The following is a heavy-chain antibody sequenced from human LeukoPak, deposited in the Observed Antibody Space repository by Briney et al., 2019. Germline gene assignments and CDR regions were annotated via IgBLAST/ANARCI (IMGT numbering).Heavy chain of an antibody. V-gene: IGHV3-48*03. CDR3: ARDNAGTIAEGFDY. J-gene: IGHJ4*02. D-gene: IGHD1/OR15-1a*01. CDR1: GFAFSSYE. CDR2: ISSSGSTI. Sequence: GGSLGLSFAASGFAFSSYEMNWVRPAPGKGVGGGWYISSSGSTIFYAASVQGRFTISRDNANNSLYLQMNSLRAEDTAVYYCARDNAGTIAEGFDYWGQGTLVTVSS.